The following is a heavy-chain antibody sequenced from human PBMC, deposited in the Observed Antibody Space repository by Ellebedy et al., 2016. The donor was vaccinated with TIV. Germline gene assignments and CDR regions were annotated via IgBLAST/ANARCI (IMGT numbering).Heavy chain of an antibody. CDR3: ARGGFSHGFDI. Sequence: GGSLRLXXAASGFTFSTYCIHWVRQPPGKGLVWVSRIDNDGSGTIYADSVKGRFTISRDNAKNTLYLQMNSLTAEDTAVYYCARGGFSHGFDIWGQGTMVTVSS. CDR2: IDNDGSGT. CDR1: GFTFSTYC. D-gene: IGHD3-3*01. V-gene: IGHV3-74*01. J-gene: IGHJ3*02.